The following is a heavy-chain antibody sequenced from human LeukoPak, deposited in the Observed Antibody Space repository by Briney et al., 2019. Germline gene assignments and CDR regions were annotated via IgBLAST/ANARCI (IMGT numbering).Heavy chain of an antibody. J-gene: IGHJ3*02. D-gene: IGHD6-13*01. CDR1: GYSFTSYW. V-gene: IGHV5-10-1*01. Sequence: GESLKIFCKGSGYSFTSYWISWVRQTPGEGLEWMGRFDPSDSYTNYSPSFQGHVTIPADKSISTAYLQWSSLKTSDTAMYYWARLQQQLNGFDIWGQGTLVTVSS. CDR3: ARLQQQLNGFDI. CDR2: FDPSDSYT.